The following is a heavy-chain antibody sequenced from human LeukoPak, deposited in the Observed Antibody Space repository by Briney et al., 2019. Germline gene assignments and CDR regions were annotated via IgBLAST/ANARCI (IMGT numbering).Heavy chain of an antibody. CDR3: ARQRATGVGWFDP. D-gene: IGHD5-12*01. V-gene: IGHV4-59*08. CDR2: IHYSGST. J-gene: IGHJ5*02. Sequence: SETLSLTCTVSGDSISSYYWSWIRQPPGKGLEWIGYIHYSGSTNYNPSLKSRVTISLDTSKSQFSLKLSSVTAADTAVYYCARQRATGVGWFDPWGQGTLVTVSS. CDR1: GDSISSYY.